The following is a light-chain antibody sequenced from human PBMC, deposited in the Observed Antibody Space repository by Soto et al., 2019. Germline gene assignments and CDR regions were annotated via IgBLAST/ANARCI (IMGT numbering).Light chain of an antibody. J-gene: IGKJ1*01. CDR1: QSVSSY. Sequence: IVLTQSPATLSLSPWQRATLSCRASQSVSSYLAWYQQKPGQAPRLLIYDASNRATGIPARFSGSGSGTEFTLTISSLQSEDFAVYYCQQYNNWPRTFGQGTKVDI. V-gene: IGKV3-11*01. CDR3: QQYNNWPRT. CDR2: DAS.